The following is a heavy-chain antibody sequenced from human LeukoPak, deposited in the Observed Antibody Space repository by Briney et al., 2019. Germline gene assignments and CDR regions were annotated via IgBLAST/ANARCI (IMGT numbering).Heavy chain of an antibody. D-gene: IGHD3-22*01. CDR1: GGSISSYH. CDR3: AREDDSSGYGAFDI. Sequence: PSETLSLTCTVSGGSISSYHWSWIRQPAGKGLEWIGRIYTSGSTNYNPSLKSRVTISVDKSKNQFSLKLSSVTAADTAVYYCAREDDSSGYGAFDIWGQGTMVTVSS. J-gene: IGHJ3*02. V-gene: IGHV4-4*07. CDR2: IYTSGST.